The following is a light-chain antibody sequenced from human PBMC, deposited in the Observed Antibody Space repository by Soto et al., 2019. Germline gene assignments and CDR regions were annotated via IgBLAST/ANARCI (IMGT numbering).Light chain of an antibody. CDR3: QKHYSAPIT. Sequence: DIQMTQSPSSLSASVGDRVTITCRASQGISNYLAWYQQKAGKPPNLLIYAASTLQSGVPSRFSGSGSGTDFNFTISSLQPGNVATYYWQKHYSAPITFGQGTRLEIK. CDR2: AAS. J-gene: IGKJ5*01. CDR1: QGISNY. V-gene: IGKV1-27*01.